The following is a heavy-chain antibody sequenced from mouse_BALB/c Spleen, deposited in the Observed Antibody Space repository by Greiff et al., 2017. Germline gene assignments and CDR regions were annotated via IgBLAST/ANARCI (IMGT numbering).Heavy chain of an antibody. CDR2: IDPENGDT. V-gene: IGHV14-4*02. CDR3: NEIHFDY. Sequence: VQLQQPGAELVKPGASVKLSCKASGYTFTSYWMHWVKQRPGQGLEWIGWIDPENGDTEYAPKFQGKATMTADTSSNTAYLQLSSLTSEDTAVYYCNEIHFDYWGQGTTLTVSS. CDR1: GYTFTSYW. J-gene: IGHJ2*01.